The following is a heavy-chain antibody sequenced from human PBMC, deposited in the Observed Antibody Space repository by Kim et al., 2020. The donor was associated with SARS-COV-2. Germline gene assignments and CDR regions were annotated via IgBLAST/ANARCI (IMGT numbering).Heavy chain of an antibody. Sequence: SDTLSLTCTVSGGSISSSSYYWGWIRHPPGKGLEWIGSIYYSGSTYYNPSLKSRVTISVDTSKNQFSLKLSSVTAADTAVYYCARGPIAADWFDPWGQGT. J-gene: IGHJ5*02. D-gene: IGHD6-13*01. CDR2: IYYSGST. CDR1: GGSISSSSYY. V-gene: IGHV4-39*07. CDR3: ARGPIAADWFDP.